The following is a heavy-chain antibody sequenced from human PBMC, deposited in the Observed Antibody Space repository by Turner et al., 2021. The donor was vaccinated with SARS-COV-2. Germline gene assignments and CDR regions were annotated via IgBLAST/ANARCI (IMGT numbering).Heavy chain of an antibody. Sequence: QVQLVQSGAEVKKPGASVKVSCKASGYTFTGYYMYWVRQAPGQGLGWMGWINPNSGGTNCAHKFQGRVTMTRDTSISTAYMELSRLRSDDTAVYYCARVSSLSYYFDYWGQGTLVTVSS. V-gene: IGHV1-2*07. CDR3: ARVSSLSYYFDY. D-gene: IGHD6-6*01. CDR2: INPNSGGT. J-gene: IGHJ4*02. CDR1: GYTFTGYY.